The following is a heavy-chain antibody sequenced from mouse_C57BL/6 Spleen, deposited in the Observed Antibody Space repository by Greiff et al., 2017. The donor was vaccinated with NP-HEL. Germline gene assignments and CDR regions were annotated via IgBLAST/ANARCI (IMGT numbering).Heavy chain of an antibody. Sequence: DVHLVESGGGLVQPGGSLKLSCAASGFTFSDYGMAWVRQAPRKGPEWVAFISNLAYSIYYADTVTGRFTISRENAKNTLYLEMSSLRSEDTAMYYCARTDSNYFYYAMDYWGQGTSVTVSS. D-gene: IGHD2-5*01. CDR1: GFTFSDYG. CDR2: ISNLAYSI. CDR3: ARTDSNYFYYAMDY. V-gene: IGHV5-15*01. J-gene: IGHJ4*01.